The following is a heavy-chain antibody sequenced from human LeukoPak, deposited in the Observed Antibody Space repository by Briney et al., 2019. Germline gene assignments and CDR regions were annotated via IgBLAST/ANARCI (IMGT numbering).Heavy chain of an antibody. J-gene: IGHJ4*02. Sequence: SETLSLTCTVSNGSVGSNFWTYMRQPAGQGLEWIGRIHTSGTTNYNPSLKSRVTISVDTSKNQFSLKLSSVTAADTAVYYCARGRGHDYGDPIFDYWGQGTLVTVSS. CDR3: ARGRGHDYGDPIFDY. V-gene: IGHV4-4*07. D-gene: IGHD4-17*01. CDR2: IHTSGTT. CDR1: NGSVGSNF.